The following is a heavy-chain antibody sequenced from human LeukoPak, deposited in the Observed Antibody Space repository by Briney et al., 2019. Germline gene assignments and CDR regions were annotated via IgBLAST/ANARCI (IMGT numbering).Heavy chain of an antibody. CDR3: AREVYGSGSYYLDY. D-gene: IGHD3-10*01. Sequence: SVKVSCKASGGTFSSYAISWVRQTPGQGLEWMGGIIPIFGTANYAQKFQGRVTITADKSTSTAYMELSSLRSEDTAVYYCAREVYGSGSYYLDYWGQGTLVTVSS. CDR2: IIPIFGTA. J-gene: IGHJ4*02. CDR1: GGTFSSYA. V-gene: IGHV1-69*06.